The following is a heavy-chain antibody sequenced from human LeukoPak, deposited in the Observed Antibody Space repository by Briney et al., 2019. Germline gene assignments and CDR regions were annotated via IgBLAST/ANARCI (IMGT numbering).Heavy chain of an antibody. CDR2: INPNSGGT. D-gene: IGHD6-6*01. J-gene: IGHJ4*02. V-gene: IGHV1-2*02. CDR1: GYTFTGYY. Sequence: ASVKVSCKASGYTFTGYYMHWVRQAPGQGLEWMGWINPNSGGTNYAQKFQGRVTMTRDTSISTAYMELSRLRSDDTAVYYCARERTLAARPAFDCWGQGTLVTVSS. CDR3: ARERTLAARPAFDC.